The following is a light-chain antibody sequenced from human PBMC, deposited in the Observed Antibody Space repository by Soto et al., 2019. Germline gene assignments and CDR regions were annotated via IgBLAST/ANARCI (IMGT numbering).Light chain of an antibody. CDR3: QSYDTRLSGYV. CDR1: SSNIGAGYD. Sequence: QSVLTQPPSVSGAPGQRVTISCTGSSSNIGAGYDVHWYQHLPGTAPKLLIYGNTNRPSGVPDRFSGSRSGTTASLAITGLRPDDEADYYCQSYDTRLSGYVFATGTKLTVL. CDR2: GNT. V-gene: IGLV1-40*01. J-gene: IGLJ1*01.